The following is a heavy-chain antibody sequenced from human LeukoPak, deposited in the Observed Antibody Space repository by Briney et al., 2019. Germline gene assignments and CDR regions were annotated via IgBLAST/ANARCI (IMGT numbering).Heavy chain of an antibody. Sequence: PGGSLRLSCEASGFTFSSYGMHWVRQAPGKGLEWVAFIRFDGINTYYADSVKGRFTISRDNSKNTLYLQMNSLRAEDTAVYYCASTQPNSGYRLGFATYCYYYMDVWGKGTTVTVSS. V-gene: IGHV3-30*02. D-gene: IGHD5-12*01. CDR1: GFTFSSYG. CDR3: ASTQPNSGYRLGFATYCYYYMDV. J-gene: IGHJ6*03. CDR2: IRFDGINT.